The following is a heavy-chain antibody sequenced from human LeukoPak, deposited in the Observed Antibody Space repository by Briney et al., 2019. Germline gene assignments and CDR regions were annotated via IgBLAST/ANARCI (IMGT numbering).Heavy chain of an antibody. CDR3: AKGGGYGLIDY. V-gene: IGHV4-59*05. CDR1: GFTFSSYG. Sequence: GSLRLSCAASGFTFSSYGMNWVRQAPGKGLEWIGSIYYSGSTYYNASLQSRVTISIETSKNQISLRLNSVTAADTAIYYCAKGGGYGLIDYWGQGTLVTVSS. J-gene: IGHJ4*02. D-gene: IGHD1-26*01. CDR2: IYYSGST.